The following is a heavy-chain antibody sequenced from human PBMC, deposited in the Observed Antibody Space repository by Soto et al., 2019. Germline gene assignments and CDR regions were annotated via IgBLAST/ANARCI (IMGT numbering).Heavy chain of an antibody. Sequence: LRLSCAASGFTFSSYAMSWVRQAPGKGLEWVSAISGSGGSTYYADSVKGRFTISRDNSKNTLYLQMNSLRAEDTAVYYCAKASEQWLVRGYFDYWGQGTLVTVSS. V-gene: IGHV3-23*01. J-gene: IGHJ4*02. CDR2: ISGSGGST. CDR1: GFTFSSYA. CDR3: AKASEQWLVRGYFDY. D-gene: IGHD6-19*01.